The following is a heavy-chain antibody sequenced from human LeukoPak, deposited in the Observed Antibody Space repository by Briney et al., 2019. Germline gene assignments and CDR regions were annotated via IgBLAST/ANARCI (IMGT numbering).Heavy chain of an antibody. CDR3: ARDSRPYCSGGSCSLFDY. Sequence: GGSLRLSCAASGFTFSGYAMSWVRQAPGKGLEWVSSISSSSSYIYYADSVKGRFTISRHNAKNSLYLQMNSLRAEDTAVYYCARDSRPYCSGGSCSLFDYWGQGTLSPSPQ. J-gene: IGHJ4*02. CDR1: GFTFSGYA. D-gene: IGHD2-15*01. CDR2: ISSSSSYI. V-gene: IGHV3-21*01.